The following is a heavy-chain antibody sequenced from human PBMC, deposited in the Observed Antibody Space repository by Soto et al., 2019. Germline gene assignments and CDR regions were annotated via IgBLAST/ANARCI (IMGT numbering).Heavy chain of an antibody. Sequence: GESLKISCKTSGYSFTSYSIGWVRQMPGKGLEWMGIIFPGDSDTTYSPSFQGQVTISADKSISTAYLQWSSLKASDTAMYYCARLYGGYFYYYGMDVWGQGTTVTVSS. J-gene: IGHJ6*02. CDR1: GYSFTSYS. D-gene: IGHD4-17*01. CDR2: IFPGDSDT. V-gene: IGHV5-51*01. CDR3: ARLYGGYFYYYGMDV.